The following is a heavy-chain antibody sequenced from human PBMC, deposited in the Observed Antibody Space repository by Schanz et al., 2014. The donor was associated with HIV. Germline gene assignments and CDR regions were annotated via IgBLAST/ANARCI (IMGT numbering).Heavy chain of an antibody. V-gene: IGHV1-8*01. J-gene: IGHJ6*02. CDR3: ARSNYDILRARAYYYYYGLDV. CDR2: MNPNSGNT. CDR1: GSTFTSYD. Sequence: QVQLVQSGAEVKKPGASVKVSCKASGSTFTSYDINWVRQVTGQGLEWMGWMNPNSGNTGYAQKFRDRVTMTTDTSTTTASMELRSLRSDDTAVYFCARSNYDILRARAYYYYYGLDVWGQGTTVTVSS. D-gene: IGHD3-9*01.